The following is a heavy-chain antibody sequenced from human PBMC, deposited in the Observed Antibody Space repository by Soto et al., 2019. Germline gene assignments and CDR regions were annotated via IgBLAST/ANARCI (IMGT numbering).Heavy chain of an antibody. CDR2: ISGYTGNT. D-gene: IGHD1-1*01. CDR1: GYTFTSYG. Sequence: QVQLMQSGAEVKRPGASVKVSCKAAGYTFTSYGINWVRQAPGQGLEWMGWISGYTGNTNYAQKLQGRVTMTTDTSTSTAYMELRSLISDDTAMYYCAKGTGTTSEASLFDYWGQGTLVTVSS. V-gene: IGHV1-18*01. J-gene: IGHJ4*02. CDR3: AKGTGTTSEASLFDY.